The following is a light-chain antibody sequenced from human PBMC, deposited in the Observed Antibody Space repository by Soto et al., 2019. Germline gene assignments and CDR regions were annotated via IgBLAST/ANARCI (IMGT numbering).Light chain of an antibody. CDR1: QSVIHTSNNKSY. J-gene: IGKJ2*01. CDR3: QQYYSTPRT. CDR2: WAS. Sequence: DIVMTQSPDSLAVSLGERATINCKSNQSVIHTSNNKSYLAWYQQKAGQPPELLLYWASARDSGVPDRFSGSGSGTDFTLTISSLQAEDVAVYYCQQYYSTPRTFGQGTKVEIK. V-gene: IGKV4-1*01.